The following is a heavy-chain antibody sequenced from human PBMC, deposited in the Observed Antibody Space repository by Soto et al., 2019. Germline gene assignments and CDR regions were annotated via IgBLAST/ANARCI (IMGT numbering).Heavy chain of an antibody. CDR2: ISLYSDGT. CDR3: ARVVPGAEAWFGP. V-gene: IGHV1-18*01. Sequence: QVQLVQSGGEVKRPGASVKVSCKTSGYTFSNYGITWLRQAPGQPLEWLGWISLYSDGTNYAQKFRGRVYMNTDTSTTTAYMELRSLRSDDTAVYYCARVVPGAEAWFGPWGQGTLVTVSS. CDR1: GYTFSNYG. D-gene: IGHD2-2*01. J-gene: IGHJ5*02.